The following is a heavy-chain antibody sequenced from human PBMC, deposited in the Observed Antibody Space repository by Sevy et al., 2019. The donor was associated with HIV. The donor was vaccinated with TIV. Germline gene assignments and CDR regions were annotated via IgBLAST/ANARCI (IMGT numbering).Heavy chain of an antibody. J-gene: IGHJ4*02. D-gene: IGHD6-19*01. CDR1: GFIFSSYG. CDR3: ARDLSSGWYGVGDY. Sequence: GGSLRLSCAASGFIFSSYGMNWVRQAPGKGLEWISYISSSSSTIYYADSVKGRFTISRDNAKNSLYLQMNSLSAEDTAVYSCARDLSSGWYGVGDYWGQGTLVTVSS. CDR2: ISSSSSTI. V-gene: IGHV3-48*01.